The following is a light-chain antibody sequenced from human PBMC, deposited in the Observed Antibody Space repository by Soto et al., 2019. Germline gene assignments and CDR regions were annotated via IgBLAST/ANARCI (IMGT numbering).Light chain of an antibody. V-gene: IGLV2-14*01. Sequence: QPVLTQPASVSGSPGQSITISCTGTSSDVGGYNYVSWYQQHPGKAPKLMIYQVTNRPSGVSNRFSGSKSGNTAPLTISGLQPEDEADYYCGSYTSSSTYYVFGTGTKVTVL. CDR2: QVT. CDR3: GSYTSSSTYYV. CDR1: SSDVGGYNY. J-gene: IGLJ1*01.